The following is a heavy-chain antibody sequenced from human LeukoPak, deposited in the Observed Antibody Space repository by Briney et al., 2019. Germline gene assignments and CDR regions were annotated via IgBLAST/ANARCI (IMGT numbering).Heavy chain of an antibody. CDR2: ISSSSSTI. CDR1: GFTFSSYS. V-gene: IGHV3-48*01. D-gene: IGHD6-13*01. J-gene: IGHJ4*02. Sequence: PGGSLRLSCAASGFTFSSYSMNWVRQAPGKGLEWVSYISSSSSTIYYADSVKGRFTISRDNAKNSLYLQMNSLRAEDTAVYYCARGPPKGPYSSSWSRGYWGQGTLVTVSS. CDR3: ARGPPKGPYSSSWSRGY.